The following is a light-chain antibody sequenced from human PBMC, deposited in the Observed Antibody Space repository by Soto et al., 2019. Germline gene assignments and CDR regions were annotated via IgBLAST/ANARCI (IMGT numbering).Light chain of an antibody. V-gene: IGKV1-9*01. CDR2: AAS. Sequence: DIHLFQSQSGVSASGGDRVRRICRASQGIGNYLAWYQQKPGKAPNLLIYAASTLQSGVPSRFSGSGSGTDFTLTISSLQPEDFATYYCQYYNSYASGPGVKVDIK. CDR3: QYYNSYA. CDR1: QGIGNY. J-gene: IGKJ3*01.